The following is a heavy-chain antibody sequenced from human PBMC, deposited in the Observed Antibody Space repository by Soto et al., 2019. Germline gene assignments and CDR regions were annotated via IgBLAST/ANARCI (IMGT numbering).Heavy chain of an antibody. J-gene: IGHJ4*02. CDR2: ISGSGGST. CDR1: GFTLSSYA. Sequence: GRSLRLSCAASGFTLSSYAMSWVRQAPGKGLEWVSAISGSGGSTYYADSVKGRFTISRDNFKNTLYLQMNSLRAEDTAVYYCAKESQRTYYDFWSGSIYFDYWRQGTLVT. CDR3: AKESQRTYYDFWSGSIYFDY. D-gene: IGHD3-3*01. V-gene: IGHV3-23*01.